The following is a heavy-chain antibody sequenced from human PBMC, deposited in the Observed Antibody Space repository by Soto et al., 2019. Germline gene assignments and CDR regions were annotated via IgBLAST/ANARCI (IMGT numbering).Heavy chain of an antibody. CDR2: IGPTGDT. D-gene: IGHD3-10*01. CDR1: GRSMSGYN. V-gene: IGHV4-34*02. CDR3: ARNGVGFGFDI. J-gene: IGHJ3*02. Sequence: EQQQQWGARLLKPSETLSLTCAEYGRSMSGYNWSWLRRSPVRGLEWIGEIGPTGDTNYGPSFMSRVTVSVDTSKYELSLRLTQVTAADTATYLCARNGVGFGFDIWGLGTMVSVSS.